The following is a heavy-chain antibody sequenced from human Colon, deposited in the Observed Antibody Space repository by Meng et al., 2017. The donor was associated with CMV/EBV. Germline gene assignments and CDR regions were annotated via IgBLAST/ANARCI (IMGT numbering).Heavy chain of an antibody. V-gene: IGHV4-59*01. CDR2: IYYSGNT. CDR3: ARDKGYSSDNYGMDV. D-gene: IGHD5-12*01. Sequence: SETLSLTCTVFGGSMSGYYWSWIRQSPGKGLEWIGYIYYSGNTNYNPSPKSRVTISLDTSNNQFSLKLTSVTAADTAVYYCARDKGYSSDNYGMDVWGQGTTVTVSS. J-gene: IGHJ6*02. CDR1: GGSMSGYY.